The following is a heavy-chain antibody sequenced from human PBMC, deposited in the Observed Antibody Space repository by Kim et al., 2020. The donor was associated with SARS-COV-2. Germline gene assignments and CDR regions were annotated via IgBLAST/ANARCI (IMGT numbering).Heavy chain of an antibody. D-gene: IGHD3-22*01. V-gene: IGHV1-3*01. CDR3: ASPRTGSSGYYYDFDY. CDR2: INAGNGNT. J-gene: IGHJ4*02. CDR1: GYTFTSYA. Sequence: ASVKVSCKASGYTFTSYAMYWVRQAPGQRLEWMGWINAGNGNTKYSQKFQGRVTITRDTSASTAYMELSSLRSEDTAVYYCASPRTGSSGYYYDFDYWGQGTLVTVSS.